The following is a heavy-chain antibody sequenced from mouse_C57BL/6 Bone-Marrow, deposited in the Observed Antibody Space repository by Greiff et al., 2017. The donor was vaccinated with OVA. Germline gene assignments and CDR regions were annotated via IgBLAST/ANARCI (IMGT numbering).Heavy chain of an antibody. CDR2: IRLKSDNYAT. J-gene: IGHJ1*03. CDR3: TGLYGSREYFDV. Sequence: EVKVEESGGGLVQPGGSMKLSCVASGFTFSNYWMNWVRQSPEKGLEWVAQIRLKSDNYATHYAESVKGRFTISRDDSKSSVYLQMNNLRAEDTGIYYCTGLYGSREYFDVWGTGTTVTVSS. CDR1: GFTFSNYW. D-gene: IGHD1-1*01. V-gene: IGHV6-3*01.